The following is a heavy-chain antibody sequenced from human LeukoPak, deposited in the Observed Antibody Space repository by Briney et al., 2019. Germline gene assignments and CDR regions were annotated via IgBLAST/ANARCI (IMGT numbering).Heavy chain of an antibody. J-gene: IGHJ4*02. Sequence: PSETLSLTXTVSGYSISSGYYWGWIRQPPGKGLEWIGSIYHSGSTYYNPSLKSRVTISVDTSKNQFSLKLSSVTAADTAVYYCATRRDIVVVPAASPTFFDYWGQGTLVTVSS. CDR3: ATRRDIVVVPAASPTFFDY. CDR2: IYHSGST. D-gene: IGHD2-2*01. CDR1: GYSISSGYY. V-gene: IGHV4-38-2*02.